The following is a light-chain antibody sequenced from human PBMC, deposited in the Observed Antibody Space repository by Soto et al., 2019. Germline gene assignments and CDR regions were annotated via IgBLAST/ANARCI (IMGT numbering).Light chain of an antibody. CDR1: QSVLYSSNNKNY. CDR2: GAS. V-gene: IGKV4-1*01. Sequence: DIVMTRSPDSVAVSLGERATINCKSSQSVLYSSNNKNYLAWYQQKPGQPPKLLIYGASTRATGIPARFSGSGSGTEFTLTISSLQSEDYAVYYCQQYNKWPPITFGQGTRLEIK. J-gene: IGKJ5*01. CDR3: QQYNKWPPIT.